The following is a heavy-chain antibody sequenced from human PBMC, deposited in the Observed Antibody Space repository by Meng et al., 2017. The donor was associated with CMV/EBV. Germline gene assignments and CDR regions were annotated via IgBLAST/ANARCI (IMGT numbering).Heavy chain of an antibody. D-gene: IGHD3-10*01. CDR3: ARVMGHYYGAGSYPD. CDR2: INHSGSA. V-gene: IGHV4-34*01. CDR1: GGSFSGYY. J-gene: IGHJ4*02. Sequence: SETLSPPCPVHGGSFSGYYWSWIRQPPGKGREWFGEINHSGSANYNPSLKSRVTRSVDTTKNQISLKLCSVTAADTAVYYCARVMGHYYGAGSYPDWGQGTLVTVSS.